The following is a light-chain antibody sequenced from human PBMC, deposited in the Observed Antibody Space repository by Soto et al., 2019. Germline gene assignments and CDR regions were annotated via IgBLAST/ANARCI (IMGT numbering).Light chain of an antibody. J-gene: IGLJ3*02. CDR2: EAT. V-gene: IGLV2-23*01. CDR1: SSDVGTYDL. CDR3: CSFAGSNSGV. Sequence: QSALTQPASVSGSPGQSITISCTGSSSDVGTYDLVSWYQHHPGAAPKLMIYEATRRPSGISKRFSGSKSGNTASLTISGLQAEDEADYYCCSFAGSNSGVFGGGTKVTVL.